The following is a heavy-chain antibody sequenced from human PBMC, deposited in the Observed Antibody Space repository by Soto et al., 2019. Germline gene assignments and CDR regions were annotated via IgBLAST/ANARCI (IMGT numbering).Heavy chain of an antibody. CDR1: GYTFSSYG. V-gene: IGHV1-18*01. CDR3: ATDRGYNPDSFDV. Sequence: ASVKVSCKASGYTFSSYGISWVRRAPGQGLEWMGLINTSNGHTNVAQKLQGRVTMTTDTSTSTAYMELRSLRSDDTAFYYCATDRGYNPDSFDVWGQGTMVTVSS. CDR2: INTSNGHT. D-gene: IGHD1-20*01. J-gene: IGHJ3*01.